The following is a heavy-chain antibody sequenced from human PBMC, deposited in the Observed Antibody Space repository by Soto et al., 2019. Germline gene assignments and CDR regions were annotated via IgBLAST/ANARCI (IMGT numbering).Heavy chain of an antibody. D-gene: IGHD2-15*01. CDR2: INHFEST. V-gene: IGHV4-30-2*06. J-gene: IGHJ5*02. CDR1: CASICGVGVS. Sequence: PYPTPCGTCTVFCASICGVGVSRIWIRQSPGKGLEWLGYINHFESTYFHPSFKSRLSMSIDRNRNMFSLNLSSVTAADIFEYYCVRGGGAGALHAWGKG. CDR3: VRGGGAGALHA.